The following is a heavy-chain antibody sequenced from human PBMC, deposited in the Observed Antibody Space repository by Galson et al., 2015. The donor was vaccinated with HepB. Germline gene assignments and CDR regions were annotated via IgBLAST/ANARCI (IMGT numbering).Heavy chain of an antibody. D-gene: IGHD3-16*02. CDR2: ISAYSGNT. V-gene: IGHV1-18*01. CDR3: ALMITFGGVIPAFDI. CDR1: GYTFTSYG. Sequence: SVKVSCKASGYTFTSYGISWVRQAPGQGLEWMGWISAYSGNTNYAQKLQGRVTMTTDTSTSTAYMELRSLRSDDTAVYYCALMITFGGVIPAFDIWGQGTMVTVSS. J-gene: IGHJ3*02.